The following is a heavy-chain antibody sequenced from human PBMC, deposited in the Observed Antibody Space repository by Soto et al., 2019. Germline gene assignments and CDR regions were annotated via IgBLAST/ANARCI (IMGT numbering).Heavy chain of an antibody. CDR1: GYTFTRYY. D-gene: IGHD1-26*01. CDR3: AREDLLYRRDGMDV. CDR2: INPSGGST. Sequence: ASVKVSCKASGYTFTRYYMHWVRQAPGQGLEWMGIINPSGGSTSYAQKFQGRVTMTRDSSTRIVYMELSSLRSEDTAVYYCAREDLLYRRDGMDVWGQVPTVTVSS. J-gene: IGHJ6*02. V-gene: IGHV1-46*01.